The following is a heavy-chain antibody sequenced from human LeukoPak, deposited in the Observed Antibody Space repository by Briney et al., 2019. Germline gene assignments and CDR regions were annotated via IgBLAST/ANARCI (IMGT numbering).Heavy chain of an antibody. Sequence: ASVKVSCKASGYTFTSYYMHWVRQASGQGLEWMGIINPSGGDTSYAQKFQGRVTMTRDTSTSTVYMELSSLRSEDTAVYYCAREYYYDSKGYGFDYWGQGTLVTVSS. CDR2: INPSGGDT. D-gene: IGHD3-22*01. CDR1: GYTFTSYY. CDR3: AREYYYDSKGYGFDY. V-gene: IGHV1-46*01. J-gene: IGHJ4*02.